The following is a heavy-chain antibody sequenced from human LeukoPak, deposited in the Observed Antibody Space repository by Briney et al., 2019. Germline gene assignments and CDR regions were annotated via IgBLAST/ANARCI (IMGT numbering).Heavy chain of an antibody. D-gene: IGHD3-3*01. CDR2: INPNSGGT. CDR3: ARSTFWSGYYMLPFFDY. J-gene: IGHJ4*02. CDR1: GYTFTGYY. V-gene: IGHV1-2*02. Sequence: GASVKVSCKASGYTFTGYYMHWVRQAPGQGLEWMGWINPNSGGTNYAQKFQGRVTMTRDTSISTAYMELSRLRSDDTAVYYCARSTFWSGYYMLPFFDYWGQGTLVTVSS.